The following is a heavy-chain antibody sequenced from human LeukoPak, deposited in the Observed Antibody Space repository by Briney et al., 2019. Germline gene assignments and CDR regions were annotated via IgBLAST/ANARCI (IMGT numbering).Heavy chain of an antibody. CDR3: AREVRRTATLDY. CDR1: GFTFSSYE. J-gene: IGHJ4*02. CDR2: ISSSGSTI. Sequence: GGSLRLSCAASGFTFSSYEMNWVRQAPGKGLEWVSYISSSGSTIYYADSVKGRFTISRDNAKNSLYLQMNSLRAEDTPVYYCAREVRRTATLDYWGQGTLVTVSS. V-gene: IGHV3-48*03. D-gene: IGHD5-18*01.